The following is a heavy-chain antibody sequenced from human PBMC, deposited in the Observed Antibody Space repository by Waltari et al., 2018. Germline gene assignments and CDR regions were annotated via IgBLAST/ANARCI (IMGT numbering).Heavy chain of an antibody. V-gene: IGHV5-51*03. CDR3: AIIQGVPEYNWFDP. CDR1: GYSFTGYW. J-gene: IGHJ5*02. D-gene: IGHD3-10*01. CDR2: IYPGDSDT. Sequence: EVQLVQSGAEVKKPVESLKISCKGSGYSFTGYWVARVRQMPGKGLEWMGIIYPGDSDTRYSPSFQGQVTISADKSISTAYLQWSSLKASDTAMYYCAIIQGVPEYNWFDPWGQGTLVTVSS.